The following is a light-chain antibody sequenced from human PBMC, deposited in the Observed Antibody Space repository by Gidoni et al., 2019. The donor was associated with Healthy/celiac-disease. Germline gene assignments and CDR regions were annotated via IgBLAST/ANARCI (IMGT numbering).Light chain of an antibody. V-gene: IGKV4-1*01. CDR2: WAS. CDR3: QQYYSTPLT. J-gene: IGKJ3*01. CDR1: QSVLYSSNNKNY. Sequence: DIVMTQSPDSLAVSLGERATINCKFSQSVLYSSNNKNYLAWYQQKPGQPPKLLIYWASNRESGVPDRFSGSGSGTDFTLTISSLQAEDVAVYYCQQYYSTPLTFGPGTKVDIK.